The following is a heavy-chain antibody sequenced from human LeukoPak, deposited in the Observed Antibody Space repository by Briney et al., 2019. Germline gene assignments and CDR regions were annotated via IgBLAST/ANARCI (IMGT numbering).Heavy chain of an antibody. Sequence: SQTLSLTCALSGDSVSSNSAAWNWIRQAPSRGLEWLGRTYYRSKWYNDYAVSVKSRITINPDTSKNQFSLQLNSVTPEDTAVYYCARGAGYSSGWPKGYYFDDWGQGTLVTVSS. D-gene: IGHD6-19*01. CDR3: ARGAGYSSGWPKGYYFDD. CDR2: TYYRSKWYN. J-gene: IGHJ4*02. V-gene: IGHV6-1*01. CDR1: GDSVSSNSAA.